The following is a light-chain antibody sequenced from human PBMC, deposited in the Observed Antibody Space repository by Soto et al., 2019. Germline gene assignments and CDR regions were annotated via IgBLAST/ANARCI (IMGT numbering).Light chain of an antibody. CDR2: WAS. V-gene: IGKV4-1*01. Sequence: VLTQSPGSLAVSLGERATVNCRSSQSVLDNSTNKSYLAWYQKKPGHPPKLLVHWASVREAGVPDRFSGGGSGTDVTLTISSRQAEDVAVYYCHQYYTTPQTIGQGTQLEIK. CDR1: QSVLDNSTNKSY. CDR3: HQYYTTPQT. J-gene: IGKJ2*01.